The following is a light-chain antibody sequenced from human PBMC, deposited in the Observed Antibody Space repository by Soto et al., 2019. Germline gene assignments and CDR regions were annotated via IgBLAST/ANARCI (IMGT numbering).Light chain of an antibody. J-gene: IGLJ2*01. CDR1: SSNSGSNY. CDR3: AAWDDSLSGPNVV. V-gene: IGLV1-47*01. CDR2: RNN. Sequence: QSVLTQPPSASGTPGQRVTISCSGSSSNSGSNYVYWYQQLPGTAPKLLIYRNNQRPSGVPDRFSGSKSGTSASLAISGLRSEDEADYYCAAWDDSLSGPNVVFGGGTKLTVL.